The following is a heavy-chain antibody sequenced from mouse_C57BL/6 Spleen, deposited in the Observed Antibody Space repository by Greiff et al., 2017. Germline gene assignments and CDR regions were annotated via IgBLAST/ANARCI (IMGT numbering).Heavy chain of an antibody. V-gene: IGHV1-15*01. CDR1: GYTFTDYE. J-gene: IGHJ1*03. CDR2: IDPETGGT. Sequence: QVQLQQSGAELVRPGASVTLSCKASGYTFTDYEMHWVKQTPVHGLEWIGAIDPETGGTAYNQKFKGKAILTADKSSSTAYMELRSLTSEDSAVDYCTRRITTVVATPHWYFDVWGTGTTVTVSS. CDR3: TRRITTVVATPHWYFDV. D-gene: IGHD1-1*01.